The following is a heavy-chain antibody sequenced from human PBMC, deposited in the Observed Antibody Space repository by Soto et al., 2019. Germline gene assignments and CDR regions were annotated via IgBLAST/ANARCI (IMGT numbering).Heavy chain of an antibody. V-gene: IGHV3-11*01. Sequence: QVQLVESGGDLVKPGGSLRLSCAASGYTFSDYYVSWIRQAPGKGLEWISYIDTSGTKIYYADSVKGRFTITRDNAKNLLYLEMNSLRDEDTAVYYCASHYDMWSGYLSPVDYWGQGTLVTVSS. CDR3: ASHYDMWSGYLSPVDY. CDR2: IDTSGTKI. CDR1: GYTFSDYY. J-gene: IGHJ4*02. D-gene: IGHD3-3*01.